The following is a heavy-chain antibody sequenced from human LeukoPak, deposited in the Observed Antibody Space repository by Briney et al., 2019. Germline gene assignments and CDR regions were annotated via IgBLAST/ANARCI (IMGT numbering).Heavy chain of an antibody. CDR1: GGTFSSYA. J-gene: IGHJ4*02. D-gene: IGHD3-22*01. CDR3: ARAFGGYYYDSSGYYYFDY. Sequence: ASVKVSCKASGGTFSSYAISWVRQAPGQGLEWMGWISAYNGNTNYAQKLQGRVTMTTDTSTSTAYMELRSRRSDDTAVYYCARAFGGYYYDSSGYYYFDYWGQGTLVTVSS. CDR2: ISAYNGNT. V-gene: IGHV1-18*01.